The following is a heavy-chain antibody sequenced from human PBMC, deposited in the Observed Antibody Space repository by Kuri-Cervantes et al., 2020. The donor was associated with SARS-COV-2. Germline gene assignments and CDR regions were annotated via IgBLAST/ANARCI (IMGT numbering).Heavy chain of an antibody. J-gene: IGHJ6*03. V-gene: IGHV4-39*07. CDR3: ARDLWGSPGYMDV. Sequence: ESLKISCTVSGDSITTSPYYWAWVRQPPGKVLEWIGSFYYSGSTYYNPSLKSRVTISVDTSKNQFSLKLSSVTAADTAVYYCARDLWGSPGYMDVWGKGTTVTVSS. CDR1: GDSITTSPYY. CDR2: FYYSGST. D-gene: IGHD3-16*01.